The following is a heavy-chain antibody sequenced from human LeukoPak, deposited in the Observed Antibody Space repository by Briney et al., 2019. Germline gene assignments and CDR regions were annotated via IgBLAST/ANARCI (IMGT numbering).Heavy chain of an antibody. J-gene: IGHJ4*02. CDR2: ISSSGSTI. D-gene: IGHD1-1*01. Sequence: GGSLRLSCAASGFSFSSYEMNWVRQAPGKGLEWVSYISSSGSTIYYADSVKGRFTISRDNAKNSLYLQMNSLRAEDTAVYYCARDLNWNDGPCDYWGQGTLVTVSS. CDR3: ARDLNWNDGPCDY. V-gene: IGHV3-48*03. CDR1: GFSFSSYE.